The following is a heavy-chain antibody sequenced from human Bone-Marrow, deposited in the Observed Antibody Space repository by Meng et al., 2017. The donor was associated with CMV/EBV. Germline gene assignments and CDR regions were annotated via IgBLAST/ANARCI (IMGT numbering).Heavy chain of an antibody. CDR3: ARDDKYYYGSGPFDY. D-gene: IGHD3-10*01. CDR1: GYSISSGYY. J-gene: IGHJ4*02. V-gene: IGHV4-38-2*02. CDR2: IYHSGST. Sequence: SEPLALTCTVSGYSISSGYYWGWIRQPPGKGLEWIGSIYHSGSTYYNPSLKSRVTISVDTSKNQFSLKLSSVTAADTAVYYCARDDKYYYGSGPFDYWGQGTLVTVSS.